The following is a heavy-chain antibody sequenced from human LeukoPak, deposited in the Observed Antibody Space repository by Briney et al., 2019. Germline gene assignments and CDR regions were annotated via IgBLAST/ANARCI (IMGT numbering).Heavy chain of an antibody. CDR2: IYYSGST. J-gene: IGHJ3*02. Sequence: SETLSLTCTVSGGSISSYYWSWIRQPPGKGREWIGYIYYSGSTNYNPSLKSRVTISVDTSKNQFSLKLSSVTAADTAVYYCARQLFEAFDIWGQGTMVTVSS. CDR3: ARQLFEAFDI. V-gene: IGHV4-59*08. CDR1: GGSISSYY.